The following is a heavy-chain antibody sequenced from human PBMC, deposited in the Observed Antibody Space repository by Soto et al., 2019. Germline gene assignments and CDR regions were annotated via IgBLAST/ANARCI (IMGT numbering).Heavy chain of an antibody. CDR3: ARELVPAAIRGGWFDP. CDR1: GYSISSGYY. D-gene: IGHD2-2*02. CDR2: IYHSGST. Sequence: PSETLSLTCAVSGYSISSGYYWGWIRQPPGKGLEWIGSIYHSGSTYYNPSLKSRVTISVDTSKNQFSLKLSSVTAADTAVYYCARELVPAAIRGGWFDPWGQGTLVTVSS. J-gene: IGHJ5*02. V-gene: IGHV4-38-2*02.